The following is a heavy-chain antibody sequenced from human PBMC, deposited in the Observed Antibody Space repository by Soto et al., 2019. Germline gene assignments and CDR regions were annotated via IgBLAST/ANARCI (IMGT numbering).Heavy chain of an antibody. V-gene: IGHV3-21*01. CDR1: GFTFSTHI. CDR3: ANLPLRDGYMVDY. Sequence: GGSLRLSCAASGFTFSTHIMNWVRQAPGKGLEWVASVSSGSTIYYADSVKGRFTISRDNAKNSLYLQMNSLRAEDTAVYYCANLPLRDGYMVDYWGQGTLVTVSS. J-gene: IGHJ4*02. CDR2: VSSGSTI. D-gene: IGHD5-12*01.